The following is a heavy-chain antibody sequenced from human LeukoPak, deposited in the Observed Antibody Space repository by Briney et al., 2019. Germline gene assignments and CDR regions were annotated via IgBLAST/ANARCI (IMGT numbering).Heavy chain of an antibody. Sequence: ASVKVSCKASGYTFTGYYMHWVRQAPGQGLEWMGWINPNSGGTNYAQKFQGRVTMTRETSISTDYMELSRLRSDDTAVYYCARDQSIVPHFDYWGQGTLVTVSS. J-gene: IGHJ4*02. CDR2: INPNSGGT. V-gene: IGHV1-2*02. D-gene: IGHD3-16*02. CDR3: ARDQSIVPHFDY. CDR1: GYTFTGYY.